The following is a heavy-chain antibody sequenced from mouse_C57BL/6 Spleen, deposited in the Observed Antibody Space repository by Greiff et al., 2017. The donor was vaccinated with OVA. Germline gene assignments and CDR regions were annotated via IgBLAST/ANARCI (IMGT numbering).Heavy chain of an antibody. CDR3: ARGGTTVVDAWFAY. CDR1: GYTFTSYG. CDR2: IYPRSGNT. V-gene: IGHV1-81*01. D-gene: IGHD1-1*01. Sequence: VQLQQSGAELARPGASVKLSCKASGYTFTSYGISWVKQRTGQGLEWIGEIYPRSGNTYYNEKFKGKATLTADKSSSTAYMELRSLTSEDSAVYFCARGGTTVVDAWFAYWGQGTLVIVSA. J-gene: IGHJ3*01.